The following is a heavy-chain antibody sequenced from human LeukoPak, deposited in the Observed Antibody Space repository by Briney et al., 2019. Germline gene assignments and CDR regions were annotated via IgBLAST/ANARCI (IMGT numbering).Heavy chain of an antibody. J-gene: IGHJ4*02. CDR1: GGSISSSSYY. CDR3: ASDSAHYFDY. V-gene: IGHV4-39*07. Sequence: TASETLSLTRTVSGGSISSSSYYWGWIRQPPGKGLEWIGSIYYSGSTYYNPSLKSRVTISVDTSKNQFSLKLSSVTAADTAVYYCASDSAHYFDYWGQGTLVTVSS. CDR2: IYYSGST.